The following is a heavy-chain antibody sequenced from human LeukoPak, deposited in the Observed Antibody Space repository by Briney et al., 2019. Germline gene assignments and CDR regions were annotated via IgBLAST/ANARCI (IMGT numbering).Heavy chain of an antibody. J-gene: IGHJ4*02. CDR3: ARSDPVSRRSRLDY. V-gene: IGHV3-23*01. D-gene: IGHD1-26*01. Sequence: GGSLRLSCAASGFTFSSYAMSWVRQAPGKGLEWVSAISGSGGSTYYADSVKGRFTISRDNSKNTLYLQMNSLRAEDTAVYYCARSDPVSRRSRLDYWGQGTLVTVSS. CDR1: GFTFSSYA. CDR2: ISGSGGST.